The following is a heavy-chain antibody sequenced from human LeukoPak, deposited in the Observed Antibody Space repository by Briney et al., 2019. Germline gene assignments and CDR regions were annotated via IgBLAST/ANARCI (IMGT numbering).Heavy chain of an antibody. D-gene: IGHD3-22*01. CDR2: INADGSSP. CDR1: GFTFSTYW. V-gene: IGHV3-74*01. CDR3: ARGPGHYYDSSGYEKGDF. J-gene: IGHJ4*02. Sequence: GGSLRLSCAASGFTFSTYWMHWVRQAPGKGLVWVSCINADGSSPTYADSVKGRFTISRDNARNTLSLQMNSLRAEDTAVYYCARGPGHYYDSSGYEKGDFWGQGTLVTVSS.